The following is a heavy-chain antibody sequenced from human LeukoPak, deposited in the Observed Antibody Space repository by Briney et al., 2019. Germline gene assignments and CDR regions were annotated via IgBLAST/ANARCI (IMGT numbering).Heavy chain of an antibody. CDR3: ARDTYYDFWSGYLYYYYYGMDV. CDR2: IIPIFGTA. J-gene: IGHJ6*02. D-gene: IGHD3-3*01. V-gene: IGHV1-69*01. Sequence: SVKVSCKASGGTFSSYAISWVRQAPGQGLEWMGGIIPIFGTANYAQKFQGRVTITADESTSTAYMELSSLRSEDTAVYYCARDTYYDFWSGYLYYYYYGMDVWGQGTTVTVSS. CDR1: GGTFSSYA.